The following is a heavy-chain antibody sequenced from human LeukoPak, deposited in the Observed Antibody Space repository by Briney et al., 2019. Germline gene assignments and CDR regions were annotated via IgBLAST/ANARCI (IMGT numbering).Heavy chain of an antibody. J-gene: IGHJ6*02. V-gene: IGHV1-69*13. CDR2: IIPIFGTA. CDR1: GGTFSSYA. CDR3: ARDGRNYDILTGYYYYYYYGMDV. Sequence: SVKVSCKASGGTFSSYAISWVRQAPGQGLEWLAGIIPIFGTANYAQKFQGRVTITADESTSTAYMELSSLRSVDTAVYYCARDGRNYDILTGYYYYYYYGMDVWGQGTTVTVSS. D-gene: IGHD3-9*01.